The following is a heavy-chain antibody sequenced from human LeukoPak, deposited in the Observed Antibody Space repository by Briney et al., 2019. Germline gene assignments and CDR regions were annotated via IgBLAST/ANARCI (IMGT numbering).Heavy chain of an antibody. CDR1: GYTFTGYY. J-gene: IGHJ4*02. CDR3: ARVAPRESGYSYQGFDY. D-gene: IGHD5-18*01. V-gene: IGHV1-2*02. Sequence: ASVKVSCKASGYTFTGYYMHWVRQAPGQGLEWMGWINPNSGGTNYAQKFQGRVTMTRDTPISTAYMELSRLRSDDTAVYYCARVAPRESGYSYQGFDYWGQGTLVTVSS. CDR2: INPNSGGT.